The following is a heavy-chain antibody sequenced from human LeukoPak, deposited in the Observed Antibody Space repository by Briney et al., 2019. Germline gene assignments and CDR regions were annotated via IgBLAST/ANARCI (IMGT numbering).Heavy chain of an antibody. CDR2: ISGSGGST. D-gene: IGHD2-15*01. J-gene: IGHJ4*02. Sequence: GGSLRLSCAASGFTFSSYGMSWIRQAPGKGLEWVSAISGSGGSTYYADSVKGRFTISRANAKNSLYLHMNSLRAEDTAVYYCARGAYCSGGSCYFDYWGQGTLVTVSS. CDR1: GFTFSSYG. V-gene: IGHV3-23*01. CDR3: ARGAYCSGGSCYFDY.